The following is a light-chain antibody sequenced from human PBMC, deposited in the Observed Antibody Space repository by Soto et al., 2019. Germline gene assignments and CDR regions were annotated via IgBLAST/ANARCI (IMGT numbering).Light chain of an antibody. Sequence: EIVLTQSPGTLSLSPGERATLSCRAGQSVSSSYLAWYQQKPGQAPRLLIYGASSRATGIPDRFSGSGSGTDFTLTISRLEPEDFAVYYCQQYGSSGVYTFGQGTKLEIK. CDR2: GAS. V-gene: IGKV3-20*01. J-gene: IGKJ2*01. CDR3: QQYGSSGVYT. CDR1: QSVSSSY.